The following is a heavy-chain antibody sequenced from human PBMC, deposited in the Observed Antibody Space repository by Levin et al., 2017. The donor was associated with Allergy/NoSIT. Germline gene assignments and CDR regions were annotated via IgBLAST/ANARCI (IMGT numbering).Heavy chain of an antibody. J-gene: IGHJ4*02. CDR1: GFTFSSYS. D-gene: IGHD4-17*01. CDR2: ISSSSSTI. CDR3: ARDPTNDYGVLFDY. V-gene: IGHV3-48*01. Sequence: GESLKISCAASGFTFSSYSMNWVRQAPGKGLEWVSYISSSSSTIYYADSVKGRFTISRDNAKNSLYLQMNSLRAEDTAVYYCARDPTNDYGVLFDYWGQGTLVTVSS.